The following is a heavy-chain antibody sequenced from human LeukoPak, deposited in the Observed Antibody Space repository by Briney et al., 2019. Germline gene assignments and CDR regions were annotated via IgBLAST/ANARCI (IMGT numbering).Heavy chain of an antibody. CDR2: INHSGST. J-gene: IGHJ5*02. D-gene: IGHD3-9*01. CDR3: ARGSLRYFDWLLDRRWFDP. V-gene: IGHV4-34*01. CDR1: GGSFSGYY. Sequence: SETLSLTCAVYGGSFSGYYWSWIRQPPGKGLEWIGEINHSGSTNYNPSLKSRVTISVDTSKNQFSLKLSSVTAADTAVYYCARGSLRYFDWLLDRRWFDPWGQGTLVTVSS.